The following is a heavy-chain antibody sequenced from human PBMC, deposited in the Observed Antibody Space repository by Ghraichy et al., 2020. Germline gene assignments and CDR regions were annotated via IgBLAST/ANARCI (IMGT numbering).Heavy chain of an antibody. Sequence: GGSLRLSCAASGFTFSSYAMSWVRQAPGKGLEWVSAISGSGGSTYYADSVKGRFTISRDNSKNTLYLQMNSLRAEDTAVYYCAKDLPASQQLVLGWFDPWGQGTLVTVSS. D-gene: IGHD6-13*01. CDR2: ISGSGGST. J-gene: IGHJ5*02. V-gene: IGHV3-23*01. CDR1: GFTFSSYA. CDR3: AKDLPASQQLVLGWFDP.